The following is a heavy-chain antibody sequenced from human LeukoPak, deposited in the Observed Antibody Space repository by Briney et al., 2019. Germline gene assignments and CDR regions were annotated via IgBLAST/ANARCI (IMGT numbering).Heavy chain of an antibody. CDR2: VNAEAGDT. J-gene: IGHJ6*02. D-gene: IGHD3-16*01. Sequence: GGSLRLPCAASGFAFRTHWKNRVRQAPGKALEVVANVNAEAGDTNYVHSVKGRFTIHRDNAQNSLSLQLKTLRVDHSAEYYCARDGVHGGRDVWGQGTTVTVS. V-gene: IGHV3-7*01. CDR3: ARDGVHGGRDV. CDR1: GFAFRTHW.